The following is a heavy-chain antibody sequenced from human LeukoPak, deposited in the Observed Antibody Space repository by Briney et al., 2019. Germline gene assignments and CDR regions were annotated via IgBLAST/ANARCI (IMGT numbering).Heavy chain of an antibody. Sequence: GGSLRLSCAASGFTFSSYSMNWVRQAPGKGLEWVSSISSSSSYIYYADSVKGRFTISRDNAKNTLYLQMNSLRAEDTAVYYCAIPPDSGGPHYWGQGTLVTVSS. V-gene: IGHV3-21*01. J-gene: IGHJ4*02. CDR3: AIPPDSGGPHY. CDR1: GFTFSSYS. CDR2: ISSSSSYI. D-gene: IGHD1-26*01.